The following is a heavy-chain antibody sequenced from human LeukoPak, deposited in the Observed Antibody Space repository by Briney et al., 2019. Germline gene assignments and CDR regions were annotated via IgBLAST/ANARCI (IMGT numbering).Heavy chain of an antibody. Sequence: GESLRLSCAASGFTFSSYALTWVRQAPGKGLEWVSAISGSGGSTYYADSVKGRFTISRDNSKNTLYLQMNSLRAEDTAVYYCAKSWGEYYDYVWAGDYWGQGTLVTVSS. V-gene: IGHV3-23*01. CDR1: GFTFSSYA. CDR2: ISGSGGST. D-gene: IGHD3-16*01. CDR3: AKSWGEYYDYVWAGDY. J-gene: IGHJ4*02.